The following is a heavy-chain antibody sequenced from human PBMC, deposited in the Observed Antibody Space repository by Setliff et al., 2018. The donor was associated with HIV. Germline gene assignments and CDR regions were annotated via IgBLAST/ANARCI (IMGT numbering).Heavy chain of an antibody. CDR3: ASEKKAWSVSDSFYEY. CDR2: VHYSGST. J-gene: IGHJ4*02. Sequence: PSETLSLTCTVSGLSMSYNYWTWIRQSPGKGLEWIGNVHYSGSTRYNPSLKSRVTISVDTSKKKFSLKLTSMTATDTAVYYCASEKKAWSVSDSFYEYWGQGVPVTVSS. D-gene: IGHD3-3*01. V-gene: IGHV4-59*01. CDR1: GLSMSYNY.